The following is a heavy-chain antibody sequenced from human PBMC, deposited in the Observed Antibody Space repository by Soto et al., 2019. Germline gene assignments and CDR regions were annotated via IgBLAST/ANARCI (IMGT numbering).Heavy chain of an antibody. CDR2: IYYSGST. Sequence: QVPLQESGPGLVKPSQTLSLTCTVSGGSISSGGYYWSWIRQHPGKGLEWIGYIYYSGSTYYNPSLKSRVTISVDTSKNQFSLKLSSVTAADTAVYYCARDRYCSGGSCYSDWFDPWGQGTLVTVSS. CDR3: ARDRYCSGGSCYSDWFDP. V-gene: IGHV4-31*03. J-gene: IGHJ5*02. D-gene: IGHD2-15*01. CDR1: GGSISSGGYY.